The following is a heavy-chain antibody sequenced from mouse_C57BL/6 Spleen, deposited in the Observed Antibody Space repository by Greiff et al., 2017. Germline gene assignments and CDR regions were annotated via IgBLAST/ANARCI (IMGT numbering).Heavy chain of an antibody. CDR3: ASYYGSSYDWYFDV. J-gene: IGHJ1*03. V-gene: IGHV1-26*01. CDR1: GYTFTDYY. Sequence: EVQLQQSGPELVKPGASVKISCKASGYTFTDYYMNWVKQSHGKSLEWIGDINPNNGGTSYNQKFKGKATLTVDKSSSTAYMELRSLTSEDSAVYYCASYYGSSYDWYFDVWGTGTTVTVSS. D-gene: IGHD1-1*01. CDR2: INPNNGGT.